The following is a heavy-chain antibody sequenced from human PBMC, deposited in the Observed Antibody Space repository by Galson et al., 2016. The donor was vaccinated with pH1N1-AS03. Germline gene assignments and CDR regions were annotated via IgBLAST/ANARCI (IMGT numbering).Heavy chain of an antibody. Sequence: SLRLSCAASGFTFSNSWMSWVRQAPGKGLEWVGRVKRKTDGGTTDYAAPVKGRSTISRDDSKDTVYPQMDSLKTEDTAVYYCTTDSGRSSSIWFDPWGQGTLVTVSS. V-gene: IGHV3-15*01. CDR2: VKRKTDGGTT. CDR1: GFTFSNSW. D-gene: IGHD6-6*01. J-gene: IGHJ5*02. CDR3: TTDSGRSSSIWFDP.